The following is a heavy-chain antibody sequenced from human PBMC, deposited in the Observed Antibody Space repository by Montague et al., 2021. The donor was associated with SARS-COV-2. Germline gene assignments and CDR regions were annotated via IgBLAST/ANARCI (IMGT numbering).Heavy chain of an antibody. D-gene: IGHD3-22*01. CDR3: ARGDYYDSTGYYDY. CDR2: IYYSGST. Sequence: SETLSLTCTVSGGSISSYYWSWIRQPPGKGLEWIGYIYYSGSTNYNPSLKCRVTISVDTSKNQFSLKVRSVTAADTAVYYCARGDYYDSTGYYDYWGQGTLVTVSS. CDR1: GGSISSYY. V-gene: IGHV4-59*01. J-gene: IGHJ4*01.